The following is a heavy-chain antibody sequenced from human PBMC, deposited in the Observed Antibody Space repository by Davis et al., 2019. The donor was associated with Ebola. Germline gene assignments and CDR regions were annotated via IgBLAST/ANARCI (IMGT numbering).Heavy chain of an antibody. CDR1: GFTFSSYG. CDR2: ISYDGSNK. V-gene: IGHV3-30*18. D-gene: IGHD2/OR15-2a*01. J-gene: IGHJ4*02. Sequence: GESLKISCAASGFTFSSYGMHWVRQAPGKGLEWVAVISYDGSNKYYADSVKGRFTISRDNSKNTLYLQMNSLRAEDTAVYYCAKDFYDTRPFDYWGQGTLVTVSS. CDR3: AKDFYDTRPFDY.